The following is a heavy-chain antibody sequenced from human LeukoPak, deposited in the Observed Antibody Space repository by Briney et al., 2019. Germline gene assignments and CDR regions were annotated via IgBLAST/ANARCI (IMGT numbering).Heavy chain of an antibody. J-gene: IGHJ4*02. CDR3: AKDYSDSRVGDAFFEY. D-gene: IGHD1-26*01. Sequence: GGSLRLSCAASGLTFSNYAMSWFRQAPGKGLEWVSGITSGFTPHYADSVKGRFTISRDNSKNTFHLQINSLRAEDTAVYYCAKDYSDSRVGDAFFEYWGRGTLVTVSS. V-gene: IGHV3-23*01. CDR1: GLTFSNYA. CDR2: ITSGFTP.